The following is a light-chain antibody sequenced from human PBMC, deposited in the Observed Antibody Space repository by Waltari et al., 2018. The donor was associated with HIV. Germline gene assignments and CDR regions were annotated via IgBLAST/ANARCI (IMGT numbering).Light chain of an antibody. CDR1: NNGSKS. Sequence: SYVLTQPPSVSVAPGQTARINCGGSNNGSKSGHWYQQKPGLAPVLVVYDDGDRPSGIPERFSGSNSGNTATLTISRVEAGDEADYYCQVWDSSNDHVVFGGGTKLAVL. CDR2: DDG. CDR3: QVWDSSNDHVV. J-gene: IGLJ2*01. V-gene: IGLV3-21*02.